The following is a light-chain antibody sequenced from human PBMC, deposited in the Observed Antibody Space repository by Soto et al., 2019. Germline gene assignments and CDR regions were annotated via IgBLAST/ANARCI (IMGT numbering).Light chain of an antibody. CDR2: DAS. J-gene: IGKJ2*01. V-gene: IGKV1-5*01. Sequence: DIQMTQSASTLSASVGDRVTITCRASQSMSSWLAWYQQKPGKAPKLLIYDASTLGGGVPSRFSGSGSGTEFTLTISTLQPEDFATYHCQQYRAYSEYTFGQGTKLEIK. CDR3: QQYRAYSEYT. CDR1: QSMSSW.